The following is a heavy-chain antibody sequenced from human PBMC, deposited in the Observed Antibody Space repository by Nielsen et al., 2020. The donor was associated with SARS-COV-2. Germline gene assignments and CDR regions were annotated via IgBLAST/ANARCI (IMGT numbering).Heavy chain of an antibody. D-gene: IGHD3/OR15-3a*01. V-gene: IGHV1-2*06. CDR1: GYTFTDYY. J-gene: IGHJ6*02. CDR2: INPYSGGT. Sequence: ASLKVSCTASGYTFTDYYIHWVRQAPGQGLEWMGRINPYSGGTNYAQKFQGTVTMTRDASISTVYMELTSDDTAVYYCARARATIFGLVMSYGMDVWGQGTTVAVSS. CDR3: ARARATIFGLVMSYGMDV.